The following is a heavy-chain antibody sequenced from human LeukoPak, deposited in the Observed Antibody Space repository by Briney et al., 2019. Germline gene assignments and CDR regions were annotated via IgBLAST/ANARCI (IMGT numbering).Heavy chain of an antibody. J-gene: IGHJ4*02. V-gene: IGHV4-59*08. D-gene: IGHD6-6*01. Sequence: SETLSLTCTVSGVSISSYYWRLIRPPPWKGLEWIGFLFDSGPRRYNTSLKRRVTISADTTKNQFFLSLNSTTAADTAVYYCARRRGWNQQFVYFDYWGQGTLDTVSS. CDR2: LFDSGPR. CDR3: ARRRGWNQQFVYFDY. CDR1: GVSISSYY.